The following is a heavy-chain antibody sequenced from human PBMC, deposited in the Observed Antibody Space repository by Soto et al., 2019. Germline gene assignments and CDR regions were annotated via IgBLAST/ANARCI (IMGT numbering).Heavy chain of an antibody. CDR3: AREEGFCKSGTCPGWLDP. CDR1: GYTFTGYY. CDR2: VNPINGAT. V-gene: IGHV1-2*02. J-gene: IGHJ5*02. D-gene: IGHD2-15*01. Sequence: ASVKVSCKTSGYTFTGYYVHWVRQAPGQSLEWMGWVNPINGATKVAPNFQGSVTLTRDTTIRTIYMELTNLGPNDTAMYYCAREEGFCKSGTCPGWLDPWGQGTLVTVSS.